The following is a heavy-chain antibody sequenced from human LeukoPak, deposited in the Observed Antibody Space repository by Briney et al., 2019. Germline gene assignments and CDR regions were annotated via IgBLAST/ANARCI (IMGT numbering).Heavy chain of an antibody. D-gene: IGHD2-15*01. CDR2: IYTGGST. J-gene: IGHJ4*02. CDR3: AKDREPGGSPYDY. Sequence: GGSLRLSCAASGFTVSSNYMRWGRQAPGEGLGVVSVIYTGGSTYYADSVKGRFTISRDNSKNTLGLQMNSLRAEDTAVYYCAKDREPGGSPYDYWGQGTLVTVSS. CDR1: GFTVSSNY. V-gene: IGHV3-66*01.